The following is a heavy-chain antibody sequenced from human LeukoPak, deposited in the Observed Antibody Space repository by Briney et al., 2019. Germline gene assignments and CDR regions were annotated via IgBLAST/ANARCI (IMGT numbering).Heavy chain of an antibody. D-gene: IGHD3-22*01. Sequence: GESLKISCKGSGYSFTSYWIGWVRQMPGKGLEWMGIIYPGDSDTRYSPSFQGQVTISADKSISTAYLQWSGLKASDTAMYYCTRRGYYDSSGYYNFDYWGQGTLVTVSS. V-gene: IGHV5-51*01. CDR1: GYSFTSYW. CDR2: IYPGDSDT. J-gene: IGHJ4*02. CDR3: TRRGYYDSSGYYNFDY.